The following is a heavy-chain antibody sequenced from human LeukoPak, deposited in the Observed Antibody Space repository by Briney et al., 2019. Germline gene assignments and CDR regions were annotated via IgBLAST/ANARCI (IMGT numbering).Heavy chain of an antibody. J-gene: IGHJ5*02. CDR2: ISAYNGNT. V-gene: IGHV1-18*01. CDR1: GYTFTSYA. D-gene: IGHD3-10*01. CDR3: ARGGHRRYYYTSGSAFDP. Sequence: ASVKVSCKASGYTFTSYAMHWVRQAPGQGLEWMGWISAYNGNTHYAQNLQGRATMTTDTSTSTAYMELKSLRSDDTAVYYCARGGHRRYYYTSGSAFDPWGQGTLVTVSS.